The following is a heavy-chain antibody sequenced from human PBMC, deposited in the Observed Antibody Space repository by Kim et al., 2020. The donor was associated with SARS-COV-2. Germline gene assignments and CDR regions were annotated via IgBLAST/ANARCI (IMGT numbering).Heavy chain of an antibody. D-gene: IGHD1-26*01. CDR1: GFTFSSHA. CDR2: LSDSGTST. J-gene: IGHJ4*02. V-gene: IGHV3-23*01. CDR3: ASQLELLFCLHY. Sequence: GESLRLSCAASGFTFSSHAMSWVRQAPGKGLEWVAGLSDSGTSTYYADSVKGRFTVSRDNSNNTLYLQMSSLRADDTAIYYCASQLELLFCLHYFVQG.